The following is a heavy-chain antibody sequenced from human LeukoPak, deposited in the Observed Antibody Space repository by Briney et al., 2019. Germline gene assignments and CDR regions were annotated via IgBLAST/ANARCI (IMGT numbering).Heavy chain of an antibody. V-gene: IGHV4-39*07. Sequence: SETLSLTCTVSGGSISTSSYYWGWVRQPPGKGLEWIGNIFYSGSTYYSPSLKSRVTISLDTSRNQFSLKLSSVTAADTAVYYCASEDGSGSLDYWGQGTLVTVSS. CDR2: IFYSGST. J-gene: IGHJ4*02. D-gene: IGHD3-10*01. CDR3: ASEDGSGSLDY. CDR1: GGSISTSSYY.